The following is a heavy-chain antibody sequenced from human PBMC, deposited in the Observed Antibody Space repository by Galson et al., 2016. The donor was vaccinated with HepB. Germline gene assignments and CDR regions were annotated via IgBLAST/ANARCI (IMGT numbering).Heavy chain of an antibody. V-gene: IGHV3-30*18. D-gene: IGHD1-26*01. CDR2: ISYDGSNK. J-gene: IGHJ4*02. Sequence: SLRLSCAASGFTFSSYGMHWVRQAPGKGLEWVAVISYDGSNKYYADSVKGRFTISRDNSKNTLYLQMNSLRAEDTAVYYCAKAAYSGNYGFDYWGQGTLVTVSS. CDR1: GFTFSSYG. CDR3: AKAAYSGNYGFDY.